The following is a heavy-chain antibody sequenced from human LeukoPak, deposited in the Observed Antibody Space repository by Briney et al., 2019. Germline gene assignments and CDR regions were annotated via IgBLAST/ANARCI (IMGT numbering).Heavy chain of an antibody. CDR2: MNVKTGAT. Sequence: ASVTVSCKASGYTFTDYYIHWVRQAPGHGLEWLGWMNVKTGATSSAQRFPGRFTMTRDTSIGTASMEFSSLTSDDTAVYYCARVRWFGELFSDYWDQGTMVTVSS. V-gene: IGHV1-2*02. D-gene: IGHD3-10*01. CDR3: ARVRWFGELFSDY. CDR1: GYTFTDYY. J-gene: IGHJ4*02.